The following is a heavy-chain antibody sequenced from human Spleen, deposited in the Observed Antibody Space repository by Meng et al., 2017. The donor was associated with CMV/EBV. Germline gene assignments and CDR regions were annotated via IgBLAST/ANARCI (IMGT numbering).Heavy chain of an antibody. V-gene: IGHV3-21*01. D-gene: IGHD4-23*01. CDR2: ISSTSSYI. CDR1: GFTFSAYS. J-gene: IGHJ4*02. CDR3: ARVSGEAGGA. Sequence: SCAASGFTFSAYSMNWVRQAPGKGLEWVSSISSTSSYIYYADSVKGRFTISRDNAKNSLYLQMNSLRAEDTAVYYCARVSGEAGGAWGQGTLVTVSS.